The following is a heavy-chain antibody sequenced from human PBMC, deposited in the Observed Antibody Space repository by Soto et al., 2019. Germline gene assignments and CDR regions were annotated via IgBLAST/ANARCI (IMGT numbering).Heavy chain of an antibody. CDR3: AKDIRYCTNGVCYSGFDY. Sequence: PGGSLRLSCAASGFTFDDYAMHWVRQAPGKGLEWVSGISWNSGSIGYADSVKGRFTISRDNAKNSLYLQMNSLRAEDTALYYCAKDIRYCTNGVCYSGFDYWGQGTLVTVSS. CDR1: GFTFDDYA. CDR2: ISWNSGSI. D-gene: IGHD2-8*01. V-gene: IGHV3-9*01. J-gene: IGHJ4*02.